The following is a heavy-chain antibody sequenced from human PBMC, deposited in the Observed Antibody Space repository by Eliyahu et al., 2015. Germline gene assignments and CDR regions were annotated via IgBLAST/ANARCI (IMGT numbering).Heavy chain of an antibody. D-gene: IGHD2-2*01. CDR2: ISGXGGST. J-gene: IGHJ4*02. V-gene: IGHV3-23*01. CDR1: GFXFXXYX. CDR3: AKEGLIVVVPAAMGDYFDY. Sequence: EVQLLESGGGLVQPGGSLRLSCAASGFXFXXYXXSWVRQAPGKGXEWVSAISGXGGSTYYADSVKGRFTISRDNSKNTLYLQMNSLRAEDTAVYYCAKEGLIVVVPAAMGDYFDYWGQGTLVTVSS.